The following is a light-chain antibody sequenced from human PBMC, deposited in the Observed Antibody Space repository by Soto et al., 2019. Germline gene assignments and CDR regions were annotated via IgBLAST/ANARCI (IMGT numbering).Light chain of an antibody. CDR2: EVT. CDR3: SSYAGSNNL. V-gene: IGLV2-8*01. Sequence: QPVLTQPPSASGSPGQSVTISCTGTRSDVGGYNYVSWYQQHPGKAPKLMIYEVTKRPSGVPDRFSGSKSGNTASLTVSGLQADDEADYYCSSYAGSNNLFGGGTKLTVL. CDR1: RSDVGGYNY. J-gene: IGLJ2*01.